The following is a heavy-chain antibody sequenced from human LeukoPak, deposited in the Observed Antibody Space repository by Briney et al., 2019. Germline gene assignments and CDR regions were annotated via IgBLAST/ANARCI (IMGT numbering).Heavy chain of an antibody. Sequence: PSETPSLTCGVSVGSISSGNWWSWVRQSPGKGLEWIGEIHHNGTRNYNPSLKSRVTISADTFKNHFSLILTSLTAADTAVYYCATAPILRGEGGEHYKYGMDVWGQGTTVTVSS. V-gene: IGHV4/OR15-8*01. CDR1: VGSISSGNW. D-gene: IGHD2-2*02. CDR3: ATAPILRGEGGEHYKYGMDV. J-gene: IGHJ6*02. CDR2: IHHNGTR.